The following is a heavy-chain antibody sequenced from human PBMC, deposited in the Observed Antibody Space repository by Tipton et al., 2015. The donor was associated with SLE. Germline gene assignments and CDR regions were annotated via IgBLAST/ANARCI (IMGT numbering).Heavy chain of an antibody. V-gene: IGHV4-34*01. CDR1: GGSFNGYS. D-gene: IGHD2-21*01. CDR2: INDSGIT. Sequence: TLSLTCAVYGGSFNGYSWSWIRQPPGKGLEWIGEINDSGITDYKSSLKSRVTISLDTSKTQFSLKLSSVTAADTAVYYCARDSKCGGECYDSWGQGTLVTVSS. J-gene: IGHJ4*02. CDR3: ARDSKCGGECYDS.